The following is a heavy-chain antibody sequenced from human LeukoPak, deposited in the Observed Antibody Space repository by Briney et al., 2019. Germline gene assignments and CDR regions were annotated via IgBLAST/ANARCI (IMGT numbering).Heavy chain of an antibody. D-gene: IGHD3-16*01. V-gene: IGHV3-23*01. CDR3: AALGVGGY. J-gene: IGHJ4*02. CDR1: GFTFSSYV. CDR2: ISGRGEST. Sequence: GGSLRLSCAASGFTFSSYVMGWVRQAPGKGLEWLSCISGRGESTHFADSAKGRFTISRDNSKNTLSLQMNSLRAEVTAIYYCAALGVGGYWGQGTLVTVSS.